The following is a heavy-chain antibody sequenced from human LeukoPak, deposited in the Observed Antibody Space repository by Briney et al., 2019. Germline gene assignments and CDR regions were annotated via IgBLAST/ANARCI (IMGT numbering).Heavy chain of an antibody. V-gene: IGHV4-59*08. Sequence: SETLSLICSVSVDSSSRYHWSWIRQPPGKGLEWIGYFHYSGITNYNPSLASRVTMSGDTSKSQFSLKLSSVTVADTAVYYCARIGYSYGRLFDYWGQGTLVTVSS. J-gene: IGHJ4*02. CDR3: ARIGYSYGRLFDY. CDR2: FHYSGIT. CDR1: VDSSSRYH. D-gene: IGHD5-18*01.